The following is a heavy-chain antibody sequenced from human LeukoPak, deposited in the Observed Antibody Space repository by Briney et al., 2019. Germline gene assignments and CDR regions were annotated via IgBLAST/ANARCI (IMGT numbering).Heavy chain of an antibody. CDR3: ARDKQWLVDGSDYYYYMDV. CDR1: GYTFTGYY. D-gene: IGHD6-19*01. V-gene: IGHV1-2*02. J-gene: IGHJ6*03. CDR2: INPNSGGT. Sequence: GASVKVSCKASGYTFTGYYMHWVRQAPGQGLEWMGWINPNSGGTNYAQKFQGRVTMTRDTSISTAYMELSRLRSDDTAVYYCARDKQWLVDGSDYYYYMDVWGKGTTVTDSS.